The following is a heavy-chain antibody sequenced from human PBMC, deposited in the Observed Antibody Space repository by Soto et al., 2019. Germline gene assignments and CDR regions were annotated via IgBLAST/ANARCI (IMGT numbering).Heavy chain of an antibody. J-gene: IGHJ4*02. CDR1: GYTFTSYG. D-gene: IGHD6-19*01. V-gene: IGHV1-18*01. Sequence: QVQLVQSGAEVQKPGASVKVSCKASGYTFTSYGISWVRQAPGQGLEWMGWISAYNGNTNYAQKLQGRDTMTTDTPTSTAYMERRSLRSDDTAVYYCARDPQPRYSSGWYFDYWGQGTLVTVSS. CDR2: ISAYNGNT. CDR3: ARDPQPRYSSGWYFDY.